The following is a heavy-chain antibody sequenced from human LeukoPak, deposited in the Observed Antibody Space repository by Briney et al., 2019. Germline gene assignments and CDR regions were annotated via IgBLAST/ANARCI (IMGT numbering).Heavy chain of an antibody. CDR3: VRHDGRGGATMGAFDS. J-gene: IGHJ5*01. Sequence: SETLSLTCTISAASISSSNHHWGWIRQSPGKGLEWLGSIYSGRTFYYNPSLNSRVTISVVTSDQFTLQLNSVTAADTAVYYCVRHDGRGGATMGAFDSWGQGSLVTVSS. CDR2: IYSGRTF. CDR1: AASISSSNHH. D-gene: IGHD5-12*01. V-gene: IGHV4-39*01.